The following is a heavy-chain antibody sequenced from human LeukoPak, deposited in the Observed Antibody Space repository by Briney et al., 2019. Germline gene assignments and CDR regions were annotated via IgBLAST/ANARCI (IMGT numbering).Heavy chain of an antibody. CDR3: AGTNYYGSGSAEYFQL. V-gene: IGHV3-48*03. Sequence: GGSLRLSCAASGFTFSSYEMNWVRQAPGKGREWVSYISTRGRSIYYADSVKGRFTISRDNPKNSLYLQMNSLRAEDTAVYYCAGTNYYGSGSAEYFQLWGQGTLVTVSS. J-gene: IGHJ1*01. CDR1: GFTFSSYE. CDR2: ISTRGRSI. D-gene: IGHD3-10*01.